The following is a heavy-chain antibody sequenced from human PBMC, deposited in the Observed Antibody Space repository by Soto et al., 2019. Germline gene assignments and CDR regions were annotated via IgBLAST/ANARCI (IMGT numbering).Heavy chain of an antibody. CDR1: GGSISSGDYY. J-gene: IGHJ5*01. D-gene: IGHD3-10*01. V-gene: IGHV4-30-4*02. CDR3: ATRLRPSGCFDP. CDR2: IYYSQSI. Sequence: SETLSLTCPVSGGSISSGDYYWSWIRQHPGKGLEWIGYIYYSQSIYNNPSLKSPVTMSVDRSKNQFCLELSSVTAGDTVISYYATRLRPSGCFDPWGQGTLVTVSS.